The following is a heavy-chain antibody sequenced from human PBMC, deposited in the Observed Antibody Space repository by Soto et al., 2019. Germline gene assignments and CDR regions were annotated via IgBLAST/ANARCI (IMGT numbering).Heavy chain of an antibody. CDR2: IYPGDSDT. CDR1: GYSFTSYW. Sequence: GESLKISCKGSGYSFTSYWIGWVRQMPGKGLEWMGIIYPGDSDTRYSPSFQGQVTISADKSISTAYLQWSSLKASDTAMYYCARGRRAAPGDFVVVPAAGFDYWGQGTLVTVSS. V-gene: IGHV5-51*01. J-gene: IGHJ4*02. CDR3: ARGRRAAPGDFVVVPAAGFDY. D-gene: IGHD2-2*01.